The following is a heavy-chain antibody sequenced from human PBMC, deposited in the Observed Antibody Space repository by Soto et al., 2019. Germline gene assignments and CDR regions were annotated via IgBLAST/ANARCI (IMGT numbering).Heavy chain of an antibody. Sequence: SETLSLTCAVYGGSLIGYYWSWIRQPPGKGLEWIGEINHSGSTNYNPSLKSRVTISVDTSKNQFSLKLSSVTAADTAVYYCARGKNYYDMPYGMDVWGHGTTVTVSS. V-gene: IGHV4-34*01. D-gene: IGHD3-3*01. CDR3: ARGKNYYDMPYGMDV. J-gene: IGHJ6*02. CDR1: GGSLIGYY. CDR2: INHSGST.